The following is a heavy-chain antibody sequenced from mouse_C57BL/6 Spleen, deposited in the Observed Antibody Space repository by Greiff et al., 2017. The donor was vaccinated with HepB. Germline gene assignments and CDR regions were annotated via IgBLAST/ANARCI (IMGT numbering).Heavy chain of an antibody. CDR3: ARGGLLAWFAY. Sequence: EVQLQQSGPELVKPGASVKMSCKASGYTFTDYNMHWVKQSHGKSLEWIGYINPNNGGTSYNQKFKGKATLTVNTSSSTAYMELRSLTSEDSAVYYCARGGLLAWFAYWGQGTLVTVSA. CDR2: INPNNGGT. V-gene: IGHV1-22*01. J-gene: IGHJ3*01. CDR1: GYTFTDYN.